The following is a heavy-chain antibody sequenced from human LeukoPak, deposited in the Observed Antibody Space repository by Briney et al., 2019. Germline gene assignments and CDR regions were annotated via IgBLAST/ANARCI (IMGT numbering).Heavy chain of an antibody. D-gene: IGHD3-10*01. V-gene: IGHV1-2*06. Sequence: ASVKVSCKASGYTFTGYYMHWVRQAPGQGPEWMGRINPNSGGTNYAQKFQGRGTMTRDTSISTAYMELSRLRSDDTAVYYCARGLGSGSYYNYYYYMDVWGKGTTVTVSS. CDR1: GYTFTGYY. CDR2: INPNSGGT. CDR3: ARGLGSGSYYNYYYYMDV. J-gene: IGHJ6*03.